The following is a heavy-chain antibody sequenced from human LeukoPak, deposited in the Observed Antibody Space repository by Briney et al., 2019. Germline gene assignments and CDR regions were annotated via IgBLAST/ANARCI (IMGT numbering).Heavy chain of an antibody. CDR2: IYYSGST. J-gene: IGHJ5*02. D-gene: IGHD3-3*01. V-gene: IGHV4-31*03. CDR3: ARAVLNYDFWSGYSTGWFDP. Sequence: SETLSLTCTVSGGSISSGGYSWSWIRQHPGKGLEWIGYIYYSGSTYYNPSLKSRVTISVDTSKNQFSLKLSSVTAADTAVYYCARAVLNYDFWSGYSTGWFDPWGQGTLVTVSS. CDR1: GGSISSGGYS.